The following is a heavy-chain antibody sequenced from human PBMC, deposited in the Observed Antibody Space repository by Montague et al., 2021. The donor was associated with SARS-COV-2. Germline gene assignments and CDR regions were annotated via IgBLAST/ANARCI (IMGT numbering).Heavy chain of an antibody. D-gene: IGHD2-21*02. CDR1: GDSVSSNIAT. CDR2: TYYRSKWYN. CDR3: ARAYCGGGCYFYWYFDL. V-gene: IGHV6-1*01. Sequence: CAISGDSVSSNIATWNWIRQSPSRGLEWLGRTYYRSKWYNDYAVSVKSRVIINPDTSNNRISLQLNSVTPEDTAVYYCARAYCGGGCYFYWYFDLWGRGTLVTVSS. J-gene: IGHJ2*01.